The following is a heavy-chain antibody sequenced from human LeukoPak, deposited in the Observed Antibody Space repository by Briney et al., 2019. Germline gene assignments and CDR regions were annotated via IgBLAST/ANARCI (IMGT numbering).Heavy chain of an antibody. CDR1: GFTVSSNY. D-gene: IGHD3-22*01. Sequence: PGGSLRLSCAASGFTVSSNYMSWVRQAPGKGLEWVSVIYSGGSTYYADSVKGRFTISRDNSKNTLYLQMNSLRAEDTAVYYCARDPLNDSSGYYNLGGGQGTLVTVSS. CDR3: ARDPLNDSSGYYNLG. CDR2: IYSGGST. J-gene: IGHJ4*02. V-gene: IGHV3-66*01.